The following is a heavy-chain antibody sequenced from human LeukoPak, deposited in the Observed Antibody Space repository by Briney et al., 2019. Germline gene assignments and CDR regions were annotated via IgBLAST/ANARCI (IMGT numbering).Heavy chain of an antibody. D-gene: IGHD3-9*01. V-gene: IGHV3-13*05. CDR2: TGTAGDP. CDR3: ARAVPDILTGSGAFDI. CDR1: GFTFSSYD. J-gene: IGHJ3*02. Sequence: PGGSLRLSCAASGFTFSSYDMHWVRQATGKGLEWVSATGTAGDPYYPGSVKGRFTISRENAKNSLYLQMNSLRAGDTAVYYCARAVPDILTGSGAFDIWGQGTMVTVSS.